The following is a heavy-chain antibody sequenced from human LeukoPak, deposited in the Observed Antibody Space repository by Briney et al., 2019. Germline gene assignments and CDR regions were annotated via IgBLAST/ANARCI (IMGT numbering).Heavy chain of an antibody. J-gene: IGHJ4*02. CDR3: ARGGAGLRFLEWLSRTYRISYYFDY. D-gene: IGHD3-3*01. CDR1: GYTFTGYY. CDR2: INPNSGGT. V-gene: IGHV1-2*02. Sequence: GASVKVSCKASGYTFTGYYIHWVRQAPGQGLEWMGWINPNSGGTNYAQKFQGRVTMTRDTSISTAYMELSSLRSEDTAVYYCARGGAGLRFLEWLSRTYRISYYFDYWGQGTLVTVSS.